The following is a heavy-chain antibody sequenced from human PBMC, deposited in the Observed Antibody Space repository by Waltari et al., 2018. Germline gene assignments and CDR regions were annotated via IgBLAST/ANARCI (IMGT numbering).Heavy chain of an antibody. V-gene: IGHV3-48*04. CDR2: IAPSGDAM. CDR3: ARDSRFAFDI. CDR1: GFTFSTYT. J-gene: IGHJ3*02. Sequence: EVQLVESGGGLVQPGGPLRLSCAASGFTFSTYTMNWVRQAPGKGLEWISYIAPSGDAMYYADSVKGRFTISRDNAKRSLDLQMNSLRAEDMAMYYCARDSRFAFDIWGQGTMVTVSS.